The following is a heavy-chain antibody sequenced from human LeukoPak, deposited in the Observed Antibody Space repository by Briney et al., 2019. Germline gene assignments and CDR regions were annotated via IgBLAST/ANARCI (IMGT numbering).Heavy chain of an antibody. CDR1: GFTFSSYG. V-gene: IGHV3-30*02. J-gene: IGHJ3*02. D-gene: IGHD3-3*01. CDR2: IRYDGSNK. CDR3: AKTIFGVTHAFDI. Sequence: QAGGSLRLSCAASGFTFSSYGMHWVRQAPGKGLEWVAFIRYDGSNKYYADSVKGRFTISRDNSKNTLYLQMNSLRVEDTAVYYCAKTIFGVTHAFDIWGQGTLVTVSS.